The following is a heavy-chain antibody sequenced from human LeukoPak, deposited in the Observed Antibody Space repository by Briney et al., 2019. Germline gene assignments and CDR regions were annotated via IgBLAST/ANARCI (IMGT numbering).Heavy chain of an antibody. CDR1: GYTFTSYG. V-gene: IGHV1-18*01. J-gene: IGHJ4*02. CDR2: ISAYNSNT. CDR3: ARVADLIFGVVVYYFDY. Sequence: GASVKVSCKASGYTFTSYGINWVRQAPGQGLEWMGWISAYNSNTHYAQKLQGRVTMTTDTSTSTAYMEVRSLRSDDTAVYYCARVADLIFGVVVYYFDYWGQGTLVTVSS. D-gene: IGHD3-3*01.